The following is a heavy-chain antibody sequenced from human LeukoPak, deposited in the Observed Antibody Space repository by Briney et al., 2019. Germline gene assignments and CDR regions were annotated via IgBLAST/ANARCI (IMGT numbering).Heavy chain of an antibody. CDR1: GGSLSSSSYY. J-gene: IGHJ4*02. V-gene: IGHV4-39*07. D-gene: IGHD4-17*01. CDR3: AGDYGDYYFDY. CDR2: IYYSGST. Sequence: PSETLSLTCTVSGGSLSSSSYYWGWVRQPPGKGLGWSGSIYYSGSTYYNPSLKSRVTISVDTSKNQFSLKLSSVTAADTAVYFWAGDYGDYYFDYWGQGTLVTVSS.